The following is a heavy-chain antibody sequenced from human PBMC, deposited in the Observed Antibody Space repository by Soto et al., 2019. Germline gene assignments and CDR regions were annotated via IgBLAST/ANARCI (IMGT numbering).Heavy chain of an antibody. Sequence: QVTLKESGPMLVRPTETLTLACTVSGFSLFNTRVGVTWIRQPPGKALEWLAHIFSNDEKSYNTSLKTRLTISKDTSKSQVVLTMTNVDHGDTATYFGAHIGPDYYDIVTGQYINFDYWGQGTLVTVSS. CDR3: AHIGPDYYDIVTGQYINFDY. V-gene: IGHV2-26*01. CDR1: GFSLFNTRVG. CDR2: IFSNDEK. D-gene: IGHD3-9*01. J-gene: IGHJ4*02.